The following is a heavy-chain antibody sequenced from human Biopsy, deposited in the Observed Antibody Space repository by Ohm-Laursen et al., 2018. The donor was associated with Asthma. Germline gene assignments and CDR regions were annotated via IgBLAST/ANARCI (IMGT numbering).Heavy chain of an antibody. V-gene: IGHV3-72*01. CDR1: GLTFSDHY. Sequence: GSLRLSCSASGLTFSDHYMDWVRQAPGKGLEWVGRTRNKANSYTTEYAASVKGRFTISRDDSKNSLYLQMNSLKTEDTAVYYCASDLGGYYYDSSGYSSDYWGQGTLVTVSS. CDR2: TRNKANSYTT. CDR3: ASDLGGYYYDSSGYSSDY. J-gene: IGHJ4*02. D-gene: IGHD3-22*01.